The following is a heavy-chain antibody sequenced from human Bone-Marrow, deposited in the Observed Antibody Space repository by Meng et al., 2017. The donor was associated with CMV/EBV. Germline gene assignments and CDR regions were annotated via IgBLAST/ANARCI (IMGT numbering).Heavy chain of an antibody. Sequence: ASVKVSCKASGYTFTGYYMHWVRQAPGQGLEWMGWINPNSGGTNYAQKFQGRVTMTRDTSISTAYMELSRLRSDDTAVYYCARGGYCSSTSCSDYYYYYGMDVWGQGTTVTVSS. V-gene: IGHV1-2*02. CDR2: INPNSGGT. J-gene: IGHJ6*02. D-gene: IGHD2-2*01. CDR1: GYTFTGYY. CDR3: ARGGYCSSTSCSDYYYYYGMDV.